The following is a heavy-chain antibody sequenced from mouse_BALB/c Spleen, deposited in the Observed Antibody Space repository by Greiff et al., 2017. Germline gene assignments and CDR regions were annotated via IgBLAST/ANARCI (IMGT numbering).Heavy chain of an antibody. CDR2: IYPGNGDT. Sequence: QVQLQQPGAELVKPGASVKMSCKASGYTFTSYNMHWVKQTPGQGLEWIGAIYPGNGDTSYNQKFKGKATLTADKSSSTAYMQLSSLTSEDSAVYYCARRHYYGSSYGAMDYWGQGTSVTVSS. D-gene: IGHD1-1*01. CDR3: ARRHYYGSSYGAMDY. V-gene: IGHV1-12*01. CDR1: GYTFTSYN. J-gene: IGHJ4*01.